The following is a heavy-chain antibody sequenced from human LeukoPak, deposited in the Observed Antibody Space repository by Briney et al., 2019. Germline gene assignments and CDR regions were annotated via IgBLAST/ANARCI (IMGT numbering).Heavy chain of an antibody. Sequence: PGGSLRLSCTASAFTLNNYAMNWVRQAPGKGLEWVSGISDSGDSTYYADSVKGRFTISRDNSKNTLYLQMNSLRAEDTAVYYCATDRGRWGQGTLVTVSS. CDR3: ATDRGR. V-gene: IGHV3-23*01. CDR1: AFTLNNYA. D-gene: IGHD1-26*01. J-gene: IGHJ4*02. CDR2: ISDSGDST.